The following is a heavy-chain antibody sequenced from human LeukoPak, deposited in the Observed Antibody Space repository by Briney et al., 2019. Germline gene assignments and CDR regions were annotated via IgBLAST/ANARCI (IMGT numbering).Heavy chain of an antibody. CDR3: AHGPTWERRVWAFDI. Sequence: ESGATLVKPTQTLTLTCTFSGFSLSTSGVGVGWIRQPPGKALEWLALFYWNDDKRYSPSLKSRLTITKDTSKNQVVLTMTNMDPGDTATYYCAHGPTWERRVWAFDIWGQGTMVTVSS. D-gene: IGHD1-1*01. CDR1: GFSLSTSGVG. CDR2: FYWNDDK. V-gene: IGHV2-5*01. J-gene: IGHJ3*02.